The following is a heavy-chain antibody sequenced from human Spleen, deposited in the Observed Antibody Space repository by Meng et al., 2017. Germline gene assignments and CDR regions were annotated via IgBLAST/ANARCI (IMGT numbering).Heavy chain of an antibody. D-gene: IGHD4-17*01. Sequence: GGSLRLSCAASGFTFSNAWMSWVRQAPGKGLEWVGRIKSKTDGGTTDYAAPVKGRFTISRDDSKNTLYLQMNSLKTEDTAVYYCTTDLSRTYGDYVFAFDYYYYGMDVWGQGTTVTVSS. CDR1: GFTFSNAW. CDR3: TTDLSRTYGDYVFAFDYYYYGMDV. CDR2: IKSKTDGGTT. J-gene: IGHJ6*02. V-gene: IGHV3-15*01.